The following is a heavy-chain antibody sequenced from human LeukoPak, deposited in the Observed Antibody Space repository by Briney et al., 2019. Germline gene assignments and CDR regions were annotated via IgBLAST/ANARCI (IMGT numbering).Heavy chain of an antibody. CDR2: ISTSSIYI. D-gene: IGHD4-17*01. CDR3: ARVEITVISLGFDC. Sequence: GGSLRLSCAASGFTFSSYSMNWVRQAPGKGLEWVSSISTSSIYIYYADSVKGRFTISRDNAKNSLYLQMNSLRAEDTAVYYCARVEITVISLGFDCWGQGTLVTVSS. J-gene: IGHJ4*02. CDR1: GFTFSSYS. V-gene: IGHV3-21*01.